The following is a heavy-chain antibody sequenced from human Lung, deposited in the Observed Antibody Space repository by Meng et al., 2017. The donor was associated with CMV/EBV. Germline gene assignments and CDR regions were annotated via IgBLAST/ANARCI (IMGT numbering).Heavy chain of an antibody. CDR2: INWNGGST. CDR3: AREEYSSSSQAGQYYYYYYGMDV. D-gene: IGHD6-6*01. J-gene: IGHJ6*02. V-gene: IGHV3-20*04. Sequence: SXAASGFTFDDYGMSWVRQAPGKGLEWVSGINWNGGSTGYADSVKGRFTISRDNAKNSLYLQMNSLRAEDTALYYCAREEYSSSSQAGQYYYYYYGMDVWGQGXTVTVSS. CDR1: GFTFDDYG.